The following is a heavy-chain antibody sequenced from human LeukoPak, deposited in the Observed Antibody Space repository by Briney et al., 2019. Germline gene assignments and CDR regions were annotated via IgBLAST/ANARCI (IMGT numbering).Heavy chain of an antibody. CDR3: ARDTTMISFDN. Sequence: ASVKVSCKASGYTFTDYYMHWVRQAPGQGLAWMGWIYPNSGDTRYAQKFQGRVTMTRDTSISTAYMDLSSLRSDDTAVYFCARDTTMISFDNWGQGTLVTVSS. V-gene: IGHV1-2*02. D-gene: IGHD3-22*01. CDR2: IYPNSGDT. CDR1: GYTFTDYY. J-gene: IGHJ4*02.